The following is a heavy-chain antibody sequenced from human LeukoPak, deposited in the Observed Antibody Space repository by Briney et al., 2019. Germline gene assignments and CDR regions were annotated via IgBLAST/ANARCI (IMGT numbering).Heavy chain of an antibody. V-gene: IGHV1-46*01. CDR3: AREGPDTGKYLDY. CDR2: INPSGGLT. D-gene: IGHD2/OR15-2a*01. CDR1: GNTFSSYY. Sequence: ASVKVSCKASGNTFSSYYMHWVRQAPGQGLEWMGIINPSGGLTFYAQRFEGRVTVTRDTSTSTVHMELSSLRSEDTAVYYCAREGPDTGKYLDYWGQGTLVTVSS. J-gene: IGHJ4*02.